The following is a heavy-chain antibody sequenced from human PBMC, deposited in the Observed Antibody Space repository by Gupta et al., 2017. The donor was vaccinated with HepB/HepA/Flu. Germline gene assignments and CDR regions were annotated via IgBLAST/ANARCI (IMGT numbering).Heavy chain of an antibody. V-gene: IGHV2-5*02. CDR2: IYSDDHK. D-gene: IGHD2-8*01. CDR1: GFSLSISGVG. J-gene: IGHJ4*02. Sequence: QITLNESGPTLVKPTQTLTLTCTFSGFSLSISGVGVGWIRQPPGKALEGLALIYSDDHKRYSPSLKTRLTITKDTSKNQVVLTMTNMDPVDTATYYCAQPSRGVGRNWGQGTLVTVSS. CDR3: AQPSRGVGRN.